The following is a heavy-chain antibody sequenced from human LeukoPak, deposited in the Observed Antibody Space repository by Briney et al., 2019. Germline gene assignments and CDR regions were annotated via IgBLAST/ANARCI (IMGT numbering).Heavy chain of an antibody. D-gene: IGHD6-6*01. J-gene: IGHJ4*02. Sequence: PGGSLRLSCAASGFTFSTYAMTWVRQAPGKGLEWVSSISGSGSSTYYRDSERGRFTISRDSSKNTLYLQMNSLRADDTAIYYCAATRSSKPGRNYFDLWGQGILVTLSS. CDR2: ISGSGSST. CDR1: GFTFSTYA. CDR3: AATRSSKPGRNYFDL. V-gene: IGHV3-23*01.